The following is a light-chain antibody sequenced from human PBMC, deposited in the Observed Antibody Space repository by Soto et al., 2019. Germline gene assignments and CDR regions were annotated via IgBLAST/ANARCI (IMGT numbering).Light chain of an antibody. Sequence: EIVLTQSPGALSLSPGEGATLRCSASESISSSYLAWYQQRRGQAPRLLIYSTSTRAAGISPRFSGSGAGRDFTLTISSLEPEDSAIYYCQQYGASPPATFGGGTRVE. CDR1: ESISSSY. CDR2: STS. J-gene: IGKJ4*01. CDR3: QQYGASPPAT. V-gene: IGKV3-20*01.